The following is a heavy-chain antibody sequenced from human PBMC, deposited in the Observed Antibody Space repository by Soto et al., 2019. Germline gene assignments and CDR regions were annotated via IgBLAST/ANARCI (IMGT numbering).Heavy chain of an antibody. D-gene: IGHD6-13*01. CDR3: TRDASRDSSARGWFDP. Sequence: GGALRLSCAASGFTVRSFPMKWVRQAAGKGLEWVSTVSSNSAYIYYTDALRGRSTISRDNAKNSLHLQMNSLRAEDTAVYYCTRDASRDSSARGWFDPLVAGTPVTAAS. CDR2: VSSNSAYI. V-gene: IGHV3-21*01. J-gene: IGHJ5*02. CDR1: GFTVRSFP.